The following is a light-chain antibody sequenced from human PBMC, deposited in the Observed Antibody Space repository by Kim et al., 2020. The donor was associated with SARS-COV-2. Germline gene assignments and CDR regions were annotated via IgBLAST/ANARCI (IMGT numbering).Light chain of an antibody. J-gene: IGKJ1*01. CDR1: EGDTTN. Sequence: SLSPEERATLACRASEGDTTNLAWYQQRPGQAPRLLIYGASSRATGIPARFSGGGCGTEFTLTISSLQSEDFAVYFCQQYNNWWTFGQGTKADIK. CDR3: QQYNNWWT. CDR2: GAS. V-gene: IGKV3D-15*01.